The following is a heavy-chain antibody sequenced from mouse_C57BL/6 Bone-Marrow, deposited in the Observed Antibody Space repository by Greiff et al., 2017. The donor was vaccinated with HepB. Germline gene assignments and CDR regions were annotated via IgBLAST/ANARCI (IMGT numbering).Heavy chain of an antibody. D-gene: IGHD3-1*01. Sequence: VQLVESGGDLVKPGGSLKLSCAASGFTFSSYGMSWVRQTPDKRLEWVATISSGGSYTYYPDSVKGRFTISRDNAKNTLYLQMSSLKSEDTAMYYCARHWASYFDYWGQGTTLTVSS. J-gene: IGHJ2*01. V-gene: IGHV5-6*01. CDR1: GFTFSSYG. CDR2: ISSGGSYT. CDR3: ARHWASYFDY.